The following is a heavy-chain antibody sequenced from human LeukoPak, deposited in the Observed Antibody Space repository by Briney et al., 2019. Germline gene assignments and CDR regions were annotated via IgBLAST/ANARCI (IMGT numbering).Heavy chain of an antibody. CDR1: GGSISSSSYY. V-gene: IGHV4-39*01. J-gene: IGHJ4*02. D-gene: IGHD3-22*01. Sequence: SETLFLTCTVSGGSISSSSYYWGWIRQPPGKGLEWIGNIYYTGRTYYNPSLKSRVTISVDTSKNQFSLKLSSVSAADTAVYYCARLYYYDSSGPPLWGQGTLVTVSS. CDR2: IYYTGRT. CDR3: ARLYYYDSSGPPL.